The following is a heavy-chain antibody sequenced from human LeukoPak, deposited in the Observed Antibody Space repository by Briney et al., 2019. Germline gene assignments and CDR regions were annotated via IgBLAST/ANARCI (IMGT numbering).Heavy chain of an antibody. CDR2: ISGSGGST. CDR1: GITFSTSA. Sequence: GGSLRLSCAASGITFSTSAMSWVRQAPGKGLEWVSAISGSGGSTYYADSVKGRFTISRDNAKNSLYLQMNSLRAEDTALYYCARDYDGSSSDYWGQGTLVTVSS. D-gene: IGHD6-6*01. V-gene: IGHV3-23*01. J-gene: IGHJ4*02. CDR3: ARDYDGSSSDY.